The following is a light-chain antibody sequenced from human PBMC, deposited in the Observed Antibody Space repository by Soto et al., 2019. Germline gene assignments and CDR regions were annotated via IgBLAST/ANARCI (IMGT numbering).Light chain of an antibody. CDR2: AAC. Sequence: DIQMTQSPSSLSASVGDRVTINCRASQSISSYLNWYQQKPGKAPKLLIYAACSLQSGVPSRFSSSGSGTDFTLTISNLQTEDFATYYFKQSYSTPNLTVGGRTKVEIK. V-gene: IGKV1-39*01. CDR3: KQSYSTPNLT. CDR1: QSISSY. J-gene: IGKJ4*01.